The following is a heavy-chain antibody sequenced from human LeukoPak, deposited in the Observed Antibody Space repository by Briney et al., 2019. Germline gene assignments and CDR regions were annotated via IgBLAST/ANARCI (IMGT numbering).Heavy chain of an antibody. Sequence: SETLSLTCAVYGGAFSGYYWSWIRQPPGKGLEWIGEINHSGSTNYNPSLKSRVTISLDTSKNQFSLKLSSVTAADTAVYYCARGGRIAAIYWGQGTLVTVSS. CDR2: INHSGST. D-gene: IGHD6-13*01. V-gene: IGHV4-34*01. J-gene: IGHJ4*02. CDR3: ARGGRIAAIY. CDR1: GGAFSGYY.